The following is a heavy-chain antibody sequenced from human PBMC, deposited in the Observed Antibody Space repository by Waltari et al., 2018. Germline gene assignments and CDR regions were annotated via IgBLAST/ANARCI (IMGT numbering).Heavy chain of an antibody. CDR2: INSSDYR. V-gene: IGHV3-21*01. Sequence: EVHLVESGGGLVKPGGSLRLSCAASGFALGGHSRNWVRQAPGKGLEWVSFINSSDYRNYADSVKGRFTISRDNAKNSLYLQMNSLRVEDTAVYYCARDEVHVGPTKVAISFDYWGQGTLVTVSS. CDR3: ARDEVHVGPTKVAISFDY. J-gene: IGHJ4*02. D-gene: IGHD1-26*01. CDR1: GFALGGHS.